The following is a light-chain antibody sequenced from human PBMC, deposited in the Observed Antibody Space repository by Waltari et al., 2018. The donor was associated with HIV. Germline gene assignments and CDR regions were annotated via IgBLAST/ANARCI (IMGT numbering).Light chain of an antibody. Sequence: QSALTQPASVSGSPGQSITISCTGTSSDVGSYDLVSWYQQHPGRAPQLRMYEVSKRPSGVSNRFSGSKSGNTASLTISGLQAEDETDYYCCSYAGSSTLVVFGGGTKLTVL. CDR2: EVS. V-gene: IGLV2-23*02. CDR3: CSYAGSSTLVV. CDR1: SSDVGSYDL. J-gene: IGLJ2*01.